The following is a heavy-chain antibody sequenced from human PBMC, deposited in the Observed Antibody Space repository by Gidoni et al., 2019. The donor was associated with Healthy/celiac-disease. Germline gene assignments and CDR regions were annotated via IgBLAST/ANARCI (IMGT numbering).Heavy chain of an antibody. J-gene: IGHJ6*02. Sequence: QVQLVQSGAEVKKPGASVKVSCKASGYTFTSYGISWVRQAPGHGLEWMGWISAYNGNTNYAQKLQGRVTMTTDTSTSTAYMELRSLRSDDTAVYYCARDRENSSSWYGYYYYYGMDVWGQGTTVTVSS. CDR3: ARDRENSSSWYGYYYYYGMDV. D-gene: IGHD6-13*01. CDR1: GYTFTSYG. V-gene: IGHV1-18*01. CDR2: ISAYNGNT.